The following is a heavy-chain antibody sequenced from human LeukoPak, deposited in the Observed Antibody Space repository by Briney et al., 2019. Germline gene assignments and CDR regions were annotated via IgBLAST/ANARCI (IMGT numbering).Heavy chain of an antibody. Sequence: ASVKVSCKASGYTFTSYGISWVRQAPGQGLEWMGWISAYNGNTSYAQKLQGRVTMTTDTSTSTAYMELRSLRSDDTAVYYCARDHARRRAEYFQHWGQGTLVTVSS. CDR1: GYTFTSYG. CDR2: ISAYNGNT. V-gene: IGHV1-18*01. D-gene: IGHD2-2*01. CDR3: ARDHARRRAEYFQH. J-gene: IGHJ1*01.